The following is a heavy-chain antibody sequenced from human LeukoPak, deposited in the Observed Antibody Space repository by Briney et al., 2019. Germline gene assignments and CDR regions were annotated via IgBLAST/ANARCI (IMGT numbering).Heavy chain of an antibody. Sequence: GGSLRLSCAASGFTFSSYAMHWVRQAPGKGLEWVAVISYDGSNKYYADSVKGRFTISRDNSKNTLYLQMNSLRAEDTAVYYCARIRTDILTGAYYFDYWGQGTLVTVSS. CDR3: ARIRTDILTGAYYFDY. J-gene: IGHJ4*02. CDR1: GFTFSSYA. D-gene: IGHD3-9*01. CDR2: ISYDGSNK. V-gene: IGHV3-30-3*01.